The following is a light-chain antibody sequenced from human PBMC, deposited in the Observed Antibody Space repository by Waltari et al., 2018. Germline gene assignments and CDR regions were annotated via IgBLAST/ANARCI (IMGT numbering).Light chain of an antibody. CDR2: VAS. V-gene: IGKV1-39*01. Sequence: IQMTQSPSSLSASVGDRVTITCRASQSISSYLNWYQQKPGKAPKRLIYVASSLESGVPSRFRGSGAVTDFTDTISSLQPEDFATYYCQQSYSTPWTFGQGTKVEIK. J-gene: IGKJ1*01. CDR3: QQSYSTPWT. CDR1: QSISSY.